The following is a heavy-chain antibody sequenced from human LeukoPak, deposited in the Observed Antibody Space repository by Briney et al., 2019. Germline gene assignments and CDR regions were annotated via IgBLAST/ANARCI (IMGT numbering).Heavy chain of an antibody. CDR2: IIPIFGTA. CDR3: ARALSSIAARPDAFDI. V-gene: IGHV1-69*01. Sequence: SVKVSCKASGGTFSSYAIGWVRQAPGQGVEWMGGIIPIFGTANYAQKFQGRVTITPDESTSKAYMELSSLRSEDTAVYYCARALSSIAARPDAFDIWGQGTMVTVSS. CDR1: GGTFSSYA. J-gene: IGHJ3*02. D-gene: IGHD6-6*01.